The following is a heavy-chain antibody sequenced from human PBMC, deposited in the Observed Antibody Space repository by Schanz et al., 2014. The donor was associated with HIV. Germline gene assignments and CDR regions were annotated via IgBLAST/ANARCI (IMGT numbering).Heavy chain of an antibody. D-gene: IGHD3-22*01. CDR3: AKDRNYYDNRYIGKGNYYYYYGMDV. CDR2: ISYDGRNK. V-gene: IGHV3-30*18. Sequence: VQLLESGGGLVQPGGSLRLSCAVSGFTITSYGMHWVRQAPGKGLEWVAVISYDGRNKYFGHSVKGRFTISRDNSKNTLYLQVKSLRAEDTAVYYCAKDRNYYDNRYIGKGNYYYYYGMDVWGQGTTVTVSS. J-gene: IGHJ6*02. CDR1: GFTITSYG.